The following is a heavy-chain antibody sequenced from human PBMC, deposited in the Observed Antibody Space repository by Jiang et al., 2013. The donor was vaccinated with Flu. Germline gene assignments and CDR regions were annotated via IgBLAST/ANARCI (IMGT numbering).Heavy chain of an antibody. CDR1: GGTFTNSA. J-gene: IGHJ4*02. D-gene: IGHD3-22*01. CDR2: IIPIFGTA. Sequence: EVKKPGSSVKVSCKLSGGTFTNSAFSWVRQAPGQGLEWVGGIIPIFGTADSAQKFQGRVTITADKSTSTAYMELSDLRSEDTAVYFCARDPGSAVVAAPYFDYWGQGTLVTVSS. V-gene: IGHV1-69*06. CDR3: ARDPGSAVVAAPYFDY.